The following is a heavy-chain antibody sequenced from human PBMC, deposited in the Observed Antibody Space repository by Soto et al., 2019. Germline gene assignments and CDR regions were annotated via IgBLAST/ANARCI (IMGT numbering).Heavy chain of an antibody. V-gene: IGHV4-4*02. Sequence: PSQTLSLTCAVSGGSISSSSWWSRIRQHTGKGLEWIGEIYHSGSTNYNPSLKSRVTISVDKSKNQFSLKLSSVTAADTAVYYCARDYYRFNSGYGFSMDVWGQGTTVTVSS. CDR2: IYHSGST. D-gene: IGHD5-12*01. CDR3: ARDYYRFNSGYGFSMDV. CDR1: GGSISSSSW. J-gene: IGHJ6*02.